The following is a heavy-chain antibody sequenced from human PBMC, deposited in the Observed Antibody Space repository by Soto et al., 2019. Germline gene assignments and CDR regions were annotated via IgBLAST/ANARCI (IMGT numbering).Heavy chain of an antibody. CDR2: TYYRSKWYN. V-gene: IGHV6-1*01. J-gene: IGHJ5*02. CDR1: VDSVSNNRVA. Sequence: SQTLSLTCVISVDSVSNNRVAWNWIRQSPSRGLEWLGKTYYRSKWYNESAVSVKSRITINPDTSKNQFSLQLNSVTPEDTAVYYCTRSSGWFDPWGQGTPVTVSS. CDR3: TRSSGWFDP.